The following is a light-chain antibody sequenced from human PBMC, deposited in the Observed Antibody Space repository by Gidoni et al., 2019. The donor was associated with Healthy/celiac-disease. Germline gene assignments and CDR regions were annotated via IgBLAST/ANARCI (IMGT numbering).Light chain of an antibody. J-gene: IGKJ2*01. V-gene: IGKV3-20*01. CDR1: QSVSSSY. CDR2: GAS. Sequence: EMVVTQSPGTLSLSPGARATLSCRASQSVSSSYLAWYQQTPGQAPRLLLYGASSRATGIPDRFSGSGSGTDFTLTISRLEPEDFAVYYCQPYGSSPRTFXQXTKLEIK. CDR3: QPYGSSPRT.